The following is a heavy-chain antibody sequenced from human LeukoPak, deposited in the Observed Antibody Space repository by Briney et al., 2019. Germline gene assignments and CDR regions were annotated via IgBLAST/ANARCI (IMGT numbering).Heavy chain of an antibody. CDR3: ARSGYITIFGVVIPNWFDP. V-gene: IGHV1-69*13. D-gene: IGHD3-3*01. CDR1: GGTFSSYA. CDR2: IIPIFGTA. J-gene: IGHJ5*02. Sequence: GASAKVSCKASGGTFSSYAIGWVRQAPGQGLEWMGGIIPIFGTANYAQKFQGRVTITADESTSTAYMELSSLRSEDTAVYYCARSGYITIFGVVIPNWFDPWGQGTLVTVSS.